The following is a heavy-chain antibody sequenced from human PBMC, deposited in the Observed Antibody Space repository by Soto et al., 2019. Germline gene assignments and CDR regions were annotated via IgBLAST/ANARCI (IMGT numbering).Heavy chain of an antibody. D-gene: IGHD6-19*01. V-gene: IGHV5-51*01. CDR3: ARRGGSYSSGWDDYYYVMDV. J-gene: IGHJ6*02. CDR2: IYPGDSDT. CDR1: GYSFTSYW. Sequence: PGESLKISCKGSGYSFTSYWIVWVRQMPGKGLEWMGIIYPGDSDTRYSPSFQGQVTISADKSISSAYLQWSSLKASDTAMYYCARRGGSYSSGWDDYYYVMDVWGQGTTVTVSS.